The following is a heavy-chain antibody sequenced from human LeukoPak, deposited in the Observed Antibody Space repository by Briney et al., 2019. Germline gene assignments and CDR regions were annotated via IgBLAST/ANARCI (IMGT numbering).Heavy chain of an antibody. CDR3: AFSGWFWGAFDY. D-gene: IGHD6-19*01. CDR2: GSSTGIT. V-gene: IGHV4-39*01. CDR1: GGSISISNYF. J-gene: IGHJ4*02. Sequence: SETLSLTCSVSGGSISISNYFWGCLRQPPGKGLEWTASGSSTGITHYHSSLESRIAVSVETSKSQFSLRLTSLTAADTAVYYCAFSGWFWGAFDYWGQGILVTVSS.